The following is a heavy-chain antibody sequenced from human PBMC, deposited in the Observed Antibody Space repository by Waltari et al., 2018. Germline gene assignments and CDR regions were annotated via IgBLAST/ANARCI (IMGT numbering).Heavy chain of an antibody. CDR2: IRYDGSNK. Sequence: QVQLVESGGGVVQPGGSLRLSCAASGFTFSSYGMHWVRQAPRKGLEWVAFIRYDGSNKYYADAGKGRFTISRDNSKNTLYLQMNSLRAEDTAVYYCAKSTGGFDYWGQGTLVTVSS. V-gene: IGHV3-30*02. CDR3: AKSTGGFDY. CDR1: GFTFSSYG. D-gene: IGHD1-26*01. J-gene: IGHJ4*02.